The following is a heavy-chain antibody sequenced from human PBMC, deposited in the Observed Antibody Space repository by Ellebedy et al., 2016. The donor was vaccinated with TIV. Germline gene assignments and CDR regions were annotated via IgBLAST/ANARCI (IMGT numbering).Heavy chain of an antibody. V-gene: IGHV3-53*05. CDR1: GFTVSSNY. CDR2: IYSGGST. Sequence: GESLKISCAASGFTVSSNYMSWVRQAPGKGLEWVSVIYSGGSTYYADSVKGRFTISRDNSKNTLYLQMNSLRAEDTGLYYCAKDKRMITFGGVIDYWGQGTLVTVSS. J-gene: IGHJ4*02. CDR3: AKDKRMITFGGVIDY. D-gene: IGHD3-16*01.